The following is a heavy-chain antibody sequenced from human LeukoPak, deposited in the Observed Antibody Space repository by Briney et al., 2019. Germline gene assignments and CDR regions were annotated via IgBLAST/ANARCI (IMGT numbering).Heavy chain of an antibody. CDR2: ISALNGNT. CDR1: GYTFTDYG. CDR3: ARDRTITMVRGVITQDQFDY. D-gene: IGHD3-10*01. Sequence: ASVKVSCKASGYTFTDYGISWVRQAPGQGLEWMGWISALNGNTNNAQNFQGRVTLTTDPYTSTAYMEVTSLRSDDTAVYYCARDRTITMVRGVITQDQFDYWGQGTLVPVSS. J-gene: IGHJ4*02. V-gene: IGHV1-18*01.